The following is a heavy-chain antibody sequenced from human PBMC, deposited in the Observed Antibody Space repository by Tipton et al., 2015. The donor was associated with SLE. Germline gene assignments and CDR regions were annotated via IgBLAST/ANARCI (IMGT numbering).Heavy chain of an antibody. V-gene: IGHV4-34*01. J-gene: IGHJ4*02. CDR3: ARGPVYYDRQSYFDY. CDR1: GGSFSGYY. Sequence: GLVKPSETLSLTCAVYGGSFSGYYWSWIRQPPGKGLEWIGEINHSGSTNYNPSLKSRVTISVDTSKNQFSLKLRSVTAADTAVYYCARGPVYYDRQSYFDYWGQGTLVTVSS. D-gene: IGHD3-22*01. CDR2: INHSGST.